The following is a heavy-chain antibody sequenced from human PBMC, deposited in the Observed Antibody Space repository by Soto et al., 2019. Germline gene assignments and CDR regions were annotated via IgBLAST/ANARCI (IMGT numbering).Heavy chain of an antibody. Sequence: SETLSLTCTVSGGSISSGDYYWSWIRQPPGKGLEWIGYIYYSGSTYYNPSLKSRVTISVDTSKNQFSLKLSSVTAADTAVYYCARDKILTYCSSTSCSYYYYGMDVWGQGTTVTVSS. CDR2: IYYSGST. CDR1: GGSISSGDYY. D-gene: IGHD2-2*01. V-gene: IGHV4-30-4*01. CDR3: ARDKILTYCSSTSCSYYYYGMDV. J-gene: IGHJ6*02.